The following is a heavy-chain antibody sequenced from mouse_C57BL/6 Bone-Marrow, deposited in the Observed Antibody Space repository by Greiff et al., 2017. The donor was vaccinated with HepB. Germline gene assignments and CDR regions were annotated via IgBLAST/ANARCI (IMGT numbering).Heavy chain of an antibody. Sequence: EVQLVESGGGLVQPKGSLKLSCAASGFSFNTYAMNWVRQAPGKGLEWVARIRSKSNNYASYYADSVKARFTISRDDAESMLYLQMNNLKTEDTAMYYCVSDFYGSSPWFAYWGQGTLVTVSA. CDR3: VSDFYGSSPWFAY. CDR2: IRSKSNNYAS. V-gene: IGHV10-1*01. J-gene: IGHJ3*01. D-gene: IGHD1-1*01. CDR1: GFSFNTYA.